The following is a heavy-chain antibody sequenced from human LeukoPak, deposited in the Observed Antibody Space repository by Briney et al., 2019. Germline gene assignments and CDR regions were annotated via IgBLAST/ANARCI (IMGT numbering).Heavy chain of an antibody. CDR3: TTLGYRVAGRDV. J-gene: IGHJ6*02. V-gene: IGHV3-15*01. Sequence: GGSLRLSCAASGFTFSDAWMSWVRQAPGKGLEWVGRIKTKTDVGTIDYAAPVKGRFTISRDDSKNTLYLQMNSLKIEDTAPYYCTTLGYRVAGRDVWGQGTTVTVSS. D-gene: IGHD6-25*01. CDR2: IKTKTDVGTI. CDR1: GFTFSDAW.